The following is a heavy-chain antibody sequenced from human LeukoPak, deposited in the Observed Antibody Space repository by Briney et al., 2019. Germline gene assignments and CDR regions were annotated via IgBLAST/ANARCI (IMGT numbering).Heavy chain of an antibody. Sequence: PGGSLRLSCAASGFTFSNAWMSWVRQAPGKGLEWVGRIKSKTDGGTTDYAAPVKGRFTISRDDSKNTLYLQMNSLKTEDTAVYYCTTDVGGYSSSGKFDYWGQGTLVTVSS. CDR2: IKSKTDGGTT. CDR1: GFTFSNAW. CDR3: TTDVGGYSSSGKFDY. D-gene: IGHD6-13*01. V-gene: IGHV3-15*01. J-gene: IGHJ4*02.